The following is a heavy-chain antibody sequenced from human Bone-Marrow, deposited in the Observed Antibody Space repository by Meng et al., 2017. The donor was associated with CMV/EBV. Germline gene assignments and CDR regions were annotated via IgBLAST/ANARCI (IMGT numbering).Heavy chain of an antibody. J-gene: IGHJ5*01. Sequence: SETLSLTCTVSGGSISSYYWSWIRQPPGKGLEWIGYIYYSGSTNYNPSLKSRVTISVDTSKNQFSLKLSSVTAADTAVYYCARVNWNEGTLPFDSWGQGTLVTVSS. D-gene: IGHD1-1*01. CDR3: ARVNWNEGTLPFDS. CDR2: IYYSGST. V-gene: IGHV4-59*01. CDR1: GGSISSYY.